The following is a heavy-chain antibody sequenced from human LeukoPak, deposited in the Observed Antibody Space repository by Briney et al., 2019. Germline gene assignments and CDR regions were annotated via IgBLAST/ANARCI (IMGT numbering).Heavy chain of an antibody. CDR2: XSAYNGNT. CDR1: XXTXTSYG. CDR3: ARHEQRYDFWSGYYTYYGMDV. D-gene: IGHD3-3*01. V-gene: IGHV1-18*01. J-gene: IGHJ6*02. Sequence: XXAXXXTXTSYGISWVRQAPGQGREGMGWXSAYNGNTNYAQKLQGRVTMTTDTSTSTAYMELRSLRSDDTAVYYCARHEQRYDFWSGYYTYYGMDVWGQGTTVTVSS.